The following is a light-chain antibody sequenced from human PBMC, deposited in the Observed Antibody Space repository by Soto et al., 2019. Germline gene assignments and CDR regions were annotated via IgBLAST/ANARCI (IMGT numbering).Light chain of an antibody. CDR1: SSNIGNNY. Sequence: QSVLTQPPSVSAAPGQKVTISCSGSSSNIGNNYVSWYQQLPGTAPKLLIYDNNKRPSGIPDRFSGSKSGTSATLGITGLQAGGEAGFYRRTWGSKPGCGGGVFGGGTKLTVL. V-gene: IGLV1-51*01. J-gene: IGLJ2*01. CDR3: RTWGSKPGCGGGV. CDR2: DNN.